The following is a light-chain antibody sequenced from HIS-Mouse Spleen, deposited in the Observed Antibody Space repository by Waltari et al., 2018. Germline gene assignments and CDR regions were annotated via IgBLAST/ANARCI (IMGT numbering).Light chain of an antibody. CDR3: QSYDSSNVV. Sequence: NFMLTQPHSVSESPGKTVTISCTGSRGSIASNYVQWYQQRPGSAPTTVIYEDNQRPSGVPHRFSGSIGSSSNSASLTISGLKTEDEADYYCQSYDSSNVVFGGGTKLTVL. CDR1: RGSIASNY. CDR2: EDN. J-gene: IGLJ2*01. V-gene: IGLV6-57*02.